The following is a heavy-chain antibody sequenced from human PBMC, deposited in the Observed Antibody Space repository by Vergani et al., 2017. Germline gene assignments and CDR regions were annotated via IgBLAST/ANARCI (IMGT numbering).Heavy chain of an antibody. Sequence: EVQLVQSGAEVKKPGESVKISCQISGYSFTNYWIGWVRQMPGKGLEWMGIIHPADSDTRYSPSFQGQVTISVDKSISTAYLQRSSLRASDSAMYYCARLYGRDSSGSKYFDYLGQGTLVTVSS. CDR3: ARLYGRDSSGSKYFDY. CDR1: GYSFTNYW. J-gene: IGHJ4*02. CDR2: IHPADSDT. V-gene: IGHV5-51*01. D-gene: IGHD3-22*01.